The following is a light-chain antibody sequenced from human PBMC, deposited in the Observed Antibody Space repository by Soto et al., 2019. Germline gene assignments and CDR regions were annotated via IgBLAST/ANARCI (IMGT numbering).Light chain of an antibody. CDR2: GAS. CDR3: QPYGIFLLT. V-gene: IGKV3-20*01. J-gene: IGKJ4*01. CDR1: QRVSSTY. Sequence: EIVLTQSPGTLSLSPGERATLSCRASQRVSSTYLAWYQQKPGQAPRLLIYGASISATGIPDRFSGSVSGIVLTLTVGCLVAEYYALSYCQPYGIFLLTFGGVNKVEVK.